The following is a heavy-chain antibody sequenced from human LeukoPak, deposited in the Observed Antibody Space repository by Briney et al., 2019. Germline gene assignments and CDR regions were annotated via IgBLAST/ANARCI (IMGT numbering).Heavy chain of an antibody. D-gene: IGHD3-22*01. V-gene: IGHV3-74*01. CDR2: INSDGSST. CDR3: ARGGLSGYYYDY. J-gene: IGHJ4*02. CDR1: GFTFSSYW. Sequence: GGSLRLSCAASGFTFSSYWMHWVRQAPGKGLVWVSRINSDGSSTSYADSVKGRFTISRDNAKNTLYLQMNSLRAEDTAVYYCARGGLSGYYYDYWGQGTLVTVSS.